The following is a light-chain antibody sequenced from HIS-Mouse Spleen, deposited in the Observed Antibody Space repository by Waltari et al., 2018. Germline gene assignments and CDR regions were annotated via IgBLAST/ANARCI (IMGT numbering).Light chain of an antibody. CDR2: EVS. CDR1: SSAVGSYNR. V-gene: IGLV2-18*01. Sequence: QSALTQPPSVSGSPGQSVTISCTGTSSAVGSYNRFSWYQQPPGTAPKLMIYEVSNRPSGVPDRFSGSKSGNTASLTISGLQAEDEADYYCSLYTSSSTLVFGGGTKLTVL. J-gene: IGLJ2*01. CDR3: SLYTSSSTLV.